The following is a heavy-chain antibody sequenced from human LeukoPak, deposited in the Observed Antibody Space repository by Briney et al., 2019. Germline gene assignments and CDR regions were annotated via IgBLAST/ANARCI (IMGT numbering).Heavy chain of an antibody. D-gene: IGHD5-18*01. CDR3: VRGQLWSYYHDY. Sequence: GGSLRLSCAASGFTFSSYWLHWVRQAPGKGLVWVSRIKGGERSTNYADSVKGRFTISRDNAKNTVYLEMNSLRAEDTAVYYCVRGQLWSYYHDYWGQGTLVTVSP. CDR1: GFTFSSYW. J-gene: IGHJ4*02. V-gene: IGHV3-74*01. CDR2: IKGGERST.